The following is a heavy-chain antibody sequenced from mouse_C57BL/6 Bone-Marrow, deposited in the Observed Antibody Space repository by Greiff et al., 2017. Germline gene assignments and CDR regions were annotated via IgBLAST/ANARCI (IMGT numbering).Heavy chain of an antibody. CDR3: ARWLAVAY. Sequence: VKLMESGPELVKPGASVKISCKASGYAFSSSWMNWVKQRPGKGLEWIGRIYPGDGDTNYNGKFKGKATLTADKSSSTAYMQLSSLTSEDSAVYFCARWLAVAYWGQGTLVTVSA. CDR1: GYAFSSSW. D-gene: IGHD6-1*01. V-gene: IGHV1-82*01. CDR2: IYPGDGDT. J-gene: IGHJ3*01.